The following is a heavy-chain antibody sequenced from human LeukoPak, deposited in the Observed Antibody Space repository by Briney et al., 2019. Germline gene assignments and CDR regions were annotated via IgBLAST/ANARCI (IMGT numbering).Heavy chain of an antibody. J-gene: IGHJ5*02. CDR3: ARSITMVRGATRAVWFDP. V-gene: IGHV4-59*01. Sequence: PSETLSLTCTVSGGSISSYYWSWIRQPPGKGLEWIGYIYYSGSTNYNPSLKSRVTISVDTSKNQFSLKLSSVTAADTAVYYCARSITMVRGATRAVWFDPWSQGTLVTVSS. D-gene: IGHD3-10*01. CDR1: GGSISSYY. CDR2: IYYSGST.